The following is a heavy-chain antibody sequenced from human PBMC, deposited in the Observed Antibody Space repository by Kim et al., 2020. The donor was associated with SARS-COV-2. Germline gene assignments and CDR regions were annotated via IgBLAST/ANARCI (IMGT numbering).Heavy chain of an antibody. D-gene: IGHD3-10*01. CDR2: IYYSGGT. CDR1: GGSIRNSNFY. CDR3: VRQYTGSYFRFDP. J-gene: IGHJ5*02. V-gene: IGHV4-39*01. Sequence: SETLSLTCTVSGGSIRNSNFYGGWIRQPPGKGLEWIGSIYYSGGTYYNPSLKSRVTISVDTSKNQFSLKLSSVTAADTAFYYCVRQYTGSYFRFDPWGQGTLVTVSS.